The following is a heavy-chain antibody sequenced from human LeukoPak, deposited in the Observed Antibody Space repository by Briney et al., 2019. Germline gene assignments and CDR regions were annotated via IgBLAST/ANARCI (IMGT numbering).Heavy chain of an antibody. D-gene: IGHD4/OR15-4a*01. CDR3: ARGHSDYRHFDY. Sequence: PGRSLRLSCAASGFTFSSYGMHWVRQAPGKGLEWVAVISYDGSNKYYADSVKGRFTISRDNSKNTLYLQMNSLRAEDTAVYYCARGHSDYRHFDYWGQGTLVTVSS. CDR2: ISYDGSNK. V-gene: IGHV3-30*03. CDR1: GFTFSSYG. J-gene: IGHJ4*02.